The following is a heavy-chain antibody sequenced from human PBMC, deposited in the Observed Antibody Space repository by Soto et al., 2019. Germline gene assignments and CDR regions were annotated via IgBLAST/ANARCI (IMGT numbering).Heavy chain of an antibody. V-gene: IGHV3-30-3*01. D-gene: IGHD1-1*01. Sequence: QVQLVESWGGVVQPGRSLRLSCAASGFTFSSYAMHWVRQAAGKGLEWVAGISYDGSNKYYADSVKGRFTISRDNSKNTLYLQMNSLRGEDTAVYYCARDNGREPRYYYYGMDVWGQGTTVTVSS. CDR2: ISYDGSNK. J-gene: IGHJ6*02. CDR3: ARDNGREPRYYYYGMDV. CDR1: GFTFSSYA.